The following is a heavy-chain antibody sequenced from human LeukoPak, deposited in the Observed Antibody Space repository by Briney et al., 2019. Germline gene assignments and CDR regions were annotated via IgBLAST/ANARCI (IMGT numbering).Heavy chain of an antibody. D-gene: IGHD1-14*01. CDR2: IYHSGST. V-gene: IGHV4-4*02. CDR3: AHRITRSLRSGDY. J-gene: IGHJ4*01. Sequence: SGTLSLTCAVSGGAISSSNWWRCVRQPPGNGLEWIGDIYHSGSTNYNPSLKSRFTISVDKSKNQFSLRLSSVTDAGTAVYYRAHRITRSLRSGDYWG. CDR1: GGAISSSNW.